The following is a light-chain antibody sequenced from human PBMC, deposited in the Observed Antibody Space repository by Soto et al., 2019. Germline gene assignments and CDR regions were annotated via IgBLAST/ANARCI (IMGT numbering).Light chain of an antibody. V-gene: IGLV1-44*01. CDR3: AAWDDSLGAYV. CDR2: TNN. Sequence: QSVLTQPPSASGTPGQRVTISCSGSNSNIGTNTVNWYQQLPGTAPRLLIYTNNQRPSGVPQRFSGSKTGTSASLAIGGLQSEDGADYYCAAWDDSLGAYVFGTGTKGTVL. CDR1: NSNIGTNT. J-gene: IGLJ1*01.